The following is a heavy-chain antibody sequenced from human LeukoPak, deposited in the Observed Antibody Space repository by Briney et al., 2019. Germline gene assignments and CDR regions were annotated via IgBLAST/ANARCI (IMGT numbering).Heavy chain of an antibody. V-gene: IGHV3-49*04. CDR3: TREFFDFFTGDFTYFDY. Sequence: GGSLRLSCKASGFNFGDYSMTWVRQAPGKGLEWVGFVRSKTYGGSAEYAASVRGRFTMSRDDSKSIAYLQMNGLKIEDTAVYYCTREFFDFFTGDFTYFDYWGQGNLVAVSS. J-gene: IGHJ4*02. D-gene: IGHD3-9*01. CDR1: GFNFGDYS. CDR2: VRSKTYGGSA.